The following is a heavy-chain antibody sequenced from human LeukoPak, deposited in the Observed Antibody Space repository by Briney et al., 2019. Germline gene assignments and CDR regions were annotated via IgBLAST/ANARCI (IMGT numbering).Heavy chain of an antibody. CDR1: GVSFSSYY. CDR2: INHSGIT. J-gene: IGHJ5*02. Sequence: SETLSLTCAVYGVSFSSYYWTWVRQPPGKGLEWVGEINHSGITNYRPSLKSRLTISLDTSKNQFSPKLTSVTTADTAVYYCARDGGSNNYWFDPWGQGTLVTVSS. CDR3: ARDGGSNNYWFDP. D-gene: IGHD4-23*01. V-gene: IGHV4-34*01.